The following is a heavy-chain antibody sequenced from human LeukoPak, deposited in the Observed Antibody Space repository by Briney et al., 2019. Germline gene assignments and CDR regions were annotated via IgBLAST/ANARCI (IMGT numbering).Heavy chain of an antibody. V-gene: IGHV4-39*01. J-gene: IGHJ4*02. D-gene: IGHD3-3*01. CDR2: IYYSGST. CDR3: ATGRDRYDFWSGYPFDY. Sequence: SETLSLTCTVSGGSISSSSYYWGWIRQPPGKGLEWIVSIYYSGSTYYNPSLKSRVTISVDTSKNQFSLKLSSVTAADTAVYYCATGRDRYDFWSGYPFDYWGQGTLVTVSS. CDR1: GGSISSSSYY.